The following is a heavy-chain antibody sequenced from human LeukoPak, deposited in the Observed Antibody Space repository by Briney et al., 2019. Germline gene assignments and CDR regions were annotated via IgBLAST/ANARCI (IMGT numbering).Heavy chain of an antibody. CDR2: IRSKAYGGTT. CDR3: ARDPAGYSGYDGQIDY. V-gene: IGHV3-49*04. D-gene: IGHD5-12*01. J-gene: IGHJ4*02. Sequence: GGSLRLSCAASGFTFGSYWMTWVRQAPGKGLEWVGFIRSKAYGGTTEYAASVKGRFTISRDDSKSIAYLQMNSLRAEDTAVYYCARDPAGYSGYDGQIDYWGQGTLVTVSS. CDR1: GFTFGSYW.